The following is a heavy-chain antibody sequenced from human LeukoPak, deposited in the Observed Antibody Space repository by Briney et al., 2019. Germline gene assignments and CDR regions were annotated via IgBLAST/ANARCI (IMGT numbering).Heavy chain of an antibody. CDR1: GFTFSSYG. J-gene: IGHJ4*02. D-gene: IGHD3-10*01. CDR2: ISYDGSNK. V-gene: IGHV3-30*18. CDR3: AKEFDGSGSYYTPCFDY. Sequence: GGSLRLSCAASGFTFSSYGMHWVRQAPGKGLEWVAVISYDGSNKYYADSVKGRFTISRDNSKNTLYLQMNSLRAEDTAVYYCAKEFDGSGSYYTPCFDYWGQGTLVTVSS.